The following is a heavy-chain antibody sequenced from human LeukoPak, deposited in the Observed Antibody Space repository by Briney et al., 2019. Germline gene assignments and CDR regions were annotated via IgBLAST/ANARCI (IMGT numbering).Heavy chain of an antibody. J-gene: IGHJ4*02. CDR2: ISFDGSYE. CDR3: AKSRDRSGYSLDH. D-gene: IGHD3-22*01. V-gene: IGHV3-30*18. CDR1: GFSFIGYN. Sequence: PGGSLRLSCAASGFSFIGYNMHWVRQAPGKGLEWAAIISFDGSYEQFADSVKGRFTISRDNSKNTVYLQMSSLRVEDTAVYYCAKSRDRSGYSLDHWGQGTLVTVSS.